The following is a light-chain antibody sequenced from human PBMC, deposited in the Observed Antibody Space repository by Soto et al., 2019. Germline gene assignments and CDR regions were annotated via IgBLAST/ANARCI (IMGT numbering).Light chain of an antibody. Sequence: EIVMTQSPATLSVSPGERATLSCRASQSVSSNLAWYQQKPGQAPRLLIYGASTRATGIPARFSGSGSGTEFTLTISSLQSEDFAVYYCQQYNNWPRTFVQGTKVDMK. V-gene: IGKV3-15*01. CDR2: GAS. CDR3: QQYNNWPRT. J-gene: IGKJ1*01. CDR1: QSVSSN.